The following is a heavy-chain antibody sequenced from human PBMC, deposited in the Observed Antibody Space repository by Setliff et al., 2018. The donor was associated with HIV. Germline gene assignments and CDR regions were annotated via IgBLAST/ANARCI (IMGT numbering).Heavy chain of an antibody. CDR1: GGSISDHY. V-gene: IGHV4-4*08. Sequence: PSETLSLTCTVSGGSISDHYWSWIRQPPGKTLELIGYIYTSGSTNYNPSLRSRVTISVDTSKNQFSLNLKSVIAADTAIYYCARFVGTYNWFDSWGQGTLVTVSS. CDR2: IYTSGST. D-gene: IGHD1-1*01. J-gene: IGHJ5*01. CDR3: ARFVGTYNWFDS.